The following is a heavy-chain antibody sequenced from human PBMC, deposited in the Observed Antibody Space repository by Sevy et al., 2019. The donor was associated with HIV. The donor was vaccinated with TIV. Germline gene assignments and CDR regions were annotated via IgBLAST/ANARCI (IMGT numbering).Heavy chain of an antibody. CDR3: TTEYYDFWSDTHASTFDP. Sequence: GGSLRLSCAASGFTFSNAWMNWVRQAPGKGLEWVGRIKSKTDGGTTDYAAPVKGRFPISRDDSKNTLYLQMNSLKTEDTAVYYGTTEYYDFWSDTHASTFDPWGQGTLVTVSS. CDR2: IKSKTDGGTT. CDR1: GFTFSNAW. D-gene: IGHD3-3*01. J-gene: IGHJ5*02. V-gene: IGHV3-15*07.